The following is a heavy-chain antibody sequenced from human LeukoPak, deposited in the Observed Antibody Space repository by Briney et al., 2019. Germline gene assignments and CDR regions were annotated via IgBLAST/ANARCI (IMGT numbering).Heavy chain of an antibody. V-gene: IGHV4-30-2*01. J-gene: IGHJ5*02. CDR3: ARVVDCGGDCLSWFDP. D-gene: IGHD2-21*02. CDR1: GGSISSGGYS. CDR2: IYHSGST. Sequence: PSETLSLTCAVSGGSISSGGYSWSWIRQPPGKGLEWIGYIYHSGSTYYNPSLKSQVTISVDRSKNQFSLKLSSVTAADTAVYYCARVVDCGGDCLSWFDPWGQGTLVTVSS.